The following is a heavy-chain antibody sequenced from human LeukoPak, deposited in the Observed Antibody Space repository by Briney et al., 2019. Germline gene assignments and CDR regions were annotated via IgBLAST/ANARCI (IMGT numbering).Heavy chain of an antibody. J-gene: IGHJ4*02. V-gene: IGHV4-59*12. CDR1: GGSISSSY. Sequence: PSETLSLTCSISGGSISSSYWSWIRQPPGQGLEWIGYISYSGGTNYNPSLKSRVTISLDTSKNQFSLKLSSVTAADTAVYYCARDRGTWNDDGFDYWGQGTLVTVSS. CDR2: ISYSGGT. D-gene: IGHD1-1*01. CDR3: ARDRGTWNDDGFDY.